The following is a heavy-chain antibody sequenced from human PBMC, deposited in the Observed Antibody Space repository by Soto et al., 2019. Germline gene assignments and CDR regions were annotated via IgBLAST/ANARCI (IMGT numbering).Heavy chain of an antibody. CDR1: GYTFTSYG. D-gene: IGHD4-4*01. Sequence: ASVKVSCKASGYTFTSYGISWVRQAPGQGLEWMGWISAYNGNTNYAQKLQGRVTMTTDTSTSTAYMELRSLRSDDTAVYYCAREREGVYRSDIYYYGRGVWGQGTTGSVSA. J-gene: IGHJ6*01. CDR3: AREREGVYRSDIYYYGRGV. CDR2: ISAYNGNT. V-gene: IGHV1-18*01.